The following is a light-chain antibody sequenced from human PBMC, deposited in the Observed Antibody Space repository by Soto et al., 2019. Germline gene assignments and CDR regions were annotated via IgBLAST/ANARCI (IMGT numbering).Light chain of an antibody. CDR3: YSAADNNLV. CDR2: KDS. V-gene: IGLV3-27*01. Sequence: SYELTQPSSVSVSPGQTARITCSGDVLAKKYARWFQQKPGQAPVLVIYKDSERPSGIPERFSGSSSGTTVTLTFSGAQVEDEADYYCYSAADNNLVFGGGTKLTVL. J-gene: IGLJ3*02. CDR1: VLAKKY.